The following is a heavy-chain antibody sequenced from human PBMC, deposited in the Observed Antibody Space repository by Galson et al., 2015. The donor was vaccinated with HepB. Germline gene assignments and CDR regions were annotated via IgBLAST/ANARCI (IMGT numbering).Heavy chain of an antibody. Sequence: SVKVSCKASGYNFNTYGITWVRLAPGQKLEWMGWISAFSSNKLYAQKYQGRVTLTRDTAKNTADMDLKNLTSDDRAVYYCARSGGGRSLALRDYWGQGGLVTVTS. J-gene: IGHJ4*02. V-gene: IGHV1-18*01. CDR2: ISAFSSNK. CDR1: GYNFNTYG. CDR3: ARSGGGRSLALRDY. D-gene: IGHD3-16*01.